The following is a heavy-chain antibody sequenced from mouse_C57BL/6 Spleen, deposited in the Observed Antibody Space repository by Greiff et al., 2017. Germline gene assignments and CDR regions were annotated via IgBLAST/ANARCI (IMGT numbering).Heavy chain of an antibody. Sequence: VQLQQSGAELVKPGASVKLSCTASGFNIKDYYMHWVKQRTEQGLEWIGRIDPEDGETKYAPKFPGKATITADTSSNTAYLQLSSLTSEDTAVYYCARYDYDDGYWYFDVWGTGTTVTVSS. J-gene: IGHJ1*03. V-gene: IGHV14-2*01. D-gene: IGHD2-4*01. CDR2: IDPEDGET. CDR3: ARYDYDDGYWYFDV. CDR1: GFNIKDYY.